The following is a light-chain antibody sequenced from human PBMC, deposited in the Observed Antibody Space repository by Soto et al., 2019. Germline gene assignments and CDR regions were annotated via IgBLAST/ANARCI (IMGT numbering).Light chain of an antibody. CDR2: AAY. J-gene: IGKJ1*01. V-gene: IGKV1-17*01. Sequence: DIQMTQSPSSLSASVGDRVTITCRASQVIRNDLGWYQQKPGKAPKRLIYAAYTLQSGVPSRFSGSGSGTEFTLTISSLEPEDFAVYYCQQRSNWPRTFGQGTKVDIK. CDR3: QQRSNWPRT. CDR1: QVIRND.